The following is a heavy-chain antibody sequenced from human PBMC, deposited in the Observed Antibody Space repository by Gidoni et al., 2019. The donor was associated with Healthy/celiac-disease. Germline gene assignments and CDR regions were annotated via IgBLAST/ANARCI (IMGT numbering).Heavy chain of an antibody. CDR1: GFTFSSYS. Sequence: EVQLVESGGGLVQPGGSLRLSCEASGFTFSSYSMNWVRQAPGKGLEWVSYISSSSSTIYYADSVKGRFTISRDNAKNSLYLQMNSLRAEDTAVYYCARYYYDSSGPTTPYYYYGMDVWGQGTTVTVSS. J-gene: IGHJ6*02. D-gene: IGHD3-22*01. CDR2: ISSSSSTI. V-gene: IGHV3-48*04. CDR3: ARYYYDSSGPTTPYYYYGMDV.